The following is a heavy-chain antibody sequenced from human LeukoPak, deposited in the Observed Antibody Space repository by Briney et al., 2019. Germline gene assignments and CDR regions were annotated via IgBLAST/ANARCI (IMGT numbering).Heavy chain of an antibody. V-gene: IGHV4-4*07. CDR1: GVSISSYY. D-gene: IGHD6-13*01. CDR3: ARARISSSSTFDY. CDR2: IYTSGST. Sequence: SETLSLTCTVSGVSISSYYWSWIRQPAGKGLEWIGRIYTSGSTNYNPSLKSRLTMTVHMYNNLLSVTLSSVPAAHTPVYYCARARISSSSTFDYWGQGTLVTVSS. J-gene: IGHJ4*02.